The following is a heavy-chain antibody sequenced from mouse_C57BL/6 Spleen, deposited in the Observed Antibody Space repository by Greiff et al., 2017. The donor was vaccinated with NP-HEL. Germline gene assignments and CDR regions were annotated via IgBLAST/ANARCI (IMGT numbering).Heavy chain of an antibody. D-gene: IGHD2-5*01. Sequence: QVQLQQPGAELVRPGSSVQLSCKASGYTFTRYWMHWVKQRPIQGLEWIGNIDPSDSETHYNQKFKDKATLTVDKSSSTAYMQLSSLTSEDSAVYYCASDYSNYGYAMDYWGQGTSVTVSS. J-gene: IGHJ4*01. CDR3: ASDYSNYGYAMDY. CDR1: GYTFTRYW. V-gene: IGHV1-52*01. CDR2: IDPSDSET.